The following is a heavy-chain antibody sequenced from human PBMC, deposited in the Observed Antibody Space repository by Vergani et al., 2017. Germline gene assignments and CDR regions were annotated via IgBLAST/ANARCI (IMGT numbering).Heavy chain of an antibody. V-gene: IGHV4-34*01. J-gene: IGHJ6*03. Sequence: QVQLQQWGGGLLKPSETLSLTCVVNGGSFTRYHWTWIRQSPGEGLEWVGDIDHTGRPDYNPSLKSRLTMSVDKSRNQSSRTLNSVTATDTALYFCARVNTETNGHLYYYYYMDVWGQGTAVTVS. CDR2: IDHTGRP. CDR3: ARVNTETNGHLYYYYYMDV. CDR1: GGSFTRYH. D-gene: IGHD4-11*01.